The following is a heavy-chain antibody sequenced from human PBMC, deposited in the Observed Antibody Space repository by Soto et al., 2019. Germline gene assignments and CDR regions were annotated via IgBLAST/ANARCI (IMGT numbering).Heavy chain of an antibody. D-gene: IGHD6-13*01. J-gene: IGHJ5*02. CDR3: ARGSTWQGRDWFDP. Sequence: QLLLQESGPGLVKPSATLSLTCAVSGDSVSNSGYYWGWIRQSPGKRLQWIGSVSFSGSNYYNPSLRSRVTFSVDKSKTRISLKLRSVTAADTAVYYWARGSTWQGRDWFDPWGQGTLVTVSS. CDR1: GDSVSNSGYY. V-gene: IGHV4-39*01. CDR2: VSFSGSN.